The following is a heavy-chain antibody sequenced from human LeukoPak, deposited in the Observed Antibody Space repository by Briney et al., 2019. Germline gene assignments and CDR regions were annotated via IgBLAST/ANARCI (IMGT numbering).Heavy chain of an antibody. D-gene: IGHD3/OR15-3a*01. J-gene: IGHJ5*02. CDR1: GFTFSSYG. V-gene: IGHV3-23*01. CDR2: ISGSGGST. CDR3: ARDLMMFGEFGGGFDP. Sequence: GGSLRLSCAASGFTFSSYGMSWVRQAPGKGLEWVSAISGSGGSTYYADSVKGRSTISRDNSKNTLYLQMNSLRAEDTAVYYCARDLMMFGEFGGGFDPWGQGTLVTVSS.